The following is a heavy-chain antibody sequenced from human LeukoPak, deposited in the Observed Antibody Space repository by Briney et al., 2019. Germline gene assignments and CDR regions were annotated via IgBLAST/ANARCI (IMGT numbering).Heavy chain of an antibody. J-gene: IGHJ5*02. Sequence: SETLSLTCAVYGGSFSGYYWSWIRQPPGKGLVWIGYIYCSGNTDYNPSLKSRVTISVDTSKNQFSLKLSSVTAADTAVYYCARHGSHYYDSSGYGNWFDPWGQGTLVTVSS. V-gene: IGHV4-59*08. CDR2: IYCSGNT. CDR3: ARHGSHYYDSSGYGNWFDP. CDR1: GGSFSGYY. D-gene: IGHD3-22*01.